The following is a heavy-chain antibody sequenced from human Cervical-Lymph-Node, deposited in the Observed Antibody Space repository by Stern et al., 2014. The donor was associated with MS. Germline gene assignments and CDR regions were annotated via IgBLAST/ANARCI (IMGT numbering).Heavy chain of an antibody. D-gene: IGHD5-24*01. J-gene: IGHJ4*02. CDR1: GGSISGYD. Sequence: QLQLQESGPGLVKPSETLSLTCTVSGGSISGYDCSWIRQPPGKGLEWIGHIYYSGSTNYIPSLKSRVSISIDTPKNQFSLKLSSVTAADTAVYYCARSRYAYSPLAYWGQGALVTVSS. V-gene: IGHV4-59*01. CDR3: ARSRYAYSPLAY. CDR2: IYYSGST.